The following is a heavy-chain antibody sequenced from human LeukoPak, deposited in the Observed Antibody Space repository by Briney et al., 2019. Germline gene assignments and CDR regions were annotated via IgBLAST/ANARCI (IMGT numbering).Heavy chain of an antibody. CDR1: EFTFSNYA. V-gene: IGHV3-23*01. CDR3: AKDRITLVITIAFDI. CDR2: ISGSGVGT. Sequence: GGSLRLSCAASEFTFSNYAMSWVRQAPGKGLEWVSAISGSGVGTYYTDSVKSRFTISRDNSKNTLYLQMNSLRAEDTAVYYCAKDRITLVITIAFDIWGQGTMVTVSS. D-gene: IGHD3-22*01. J-gene: IGHJ3*02.